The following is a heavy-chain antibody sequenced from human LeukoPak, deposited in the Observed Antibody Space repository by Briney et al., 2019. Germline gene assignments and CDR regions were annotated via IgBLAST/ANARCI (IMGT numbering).Heavy chain of an antibody. D-gene: IGHD5-18*01. CDR1: GFTFNTYG. CDR2: IRYDGSTK. Sequence: GGSLRLSCAASGFTFNTYGIHWVRQAPGKGLEWVAFIRYDGSTKYYGDSVKGRFTISRDNSNNTLYLEMNSLRAEDTALYYCAKGRSGYSYGLFDSWGQGTLVTVSS. J-gene: IGHJ4*02. V-gene: IGHV3-30*02. CDR3: AKGRSGYSYGLFDS.